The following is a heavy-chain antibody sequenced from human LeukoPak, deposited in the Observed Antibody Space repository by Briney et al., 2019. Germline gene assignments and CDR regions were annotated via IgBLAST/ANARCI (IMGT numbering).Heavy chain of an antibody. CDR3: ARGSGYSYRSASRLDP. CDR1: GGTFSSYA. CDR2: IIPIFGTA. J-gene: IGHJ5*02. V-gene: IGHV1-69*01. Sequence: GASVKVSCKASGGTFSSYAISWVRQAPGQGLEWMGGIIPIFGTANYAQKFQGRVTITADESTSTAYMELSSLRSEDTAVYYCARGSGYSYRSASRLDPWGQGTLVTVSS. D-gene: IGHD5-18*01.